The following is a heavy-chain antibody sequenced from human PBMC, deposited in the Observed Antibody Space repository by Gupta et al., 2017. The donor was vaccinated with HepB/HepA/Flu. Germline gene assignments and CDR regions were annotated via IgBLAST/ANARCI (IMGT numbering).Heavy chain of an antibody. V-gene: IGHV4-39*01. D-gene: IGHD3-10*01. CDR1: GGSIDKYFYY. J-gene: IGHJ5*02. CDR3: ERGKWKEDGLDP. Sequence: QLRLQESGPGLVQPSETVSLTCTVSGGSIDKYFYYWAWIRQPPGKGLEWIGDMYSNGGTFYSPSLRSRISMSVETSNNQLSLKLRSVTAADTAVDECERGKWKEDGLDPWGQGTLVSVSS. CDR2: MYSNGGT.